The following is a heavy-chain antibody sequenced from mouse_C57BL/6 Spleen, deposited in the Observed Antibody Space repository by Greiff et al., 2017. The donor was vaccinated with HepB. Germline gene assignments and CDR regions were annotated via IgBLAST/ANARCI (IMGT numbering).Heavy chain of an antibody. Sequence: QVQLQQSGAELVKPGASVKLSCKASGYTFTSYWMQWVKQRPGQGLEWIGEIDPSDSYTNYNQKFKGKATLTVDTSSSTAYMQLSSLTSEDSAVYYCARRGSSDPYYFDYWGQGTTLTVSS. D-gene: IGHD1-1*01. CDR1: GYTFTSYW. CDR3: ARRGSSDPYYFDY. V-gene: IGHV1-50*01. J-gene: IGHJ2*01. CDR2: IDPSDSYT.